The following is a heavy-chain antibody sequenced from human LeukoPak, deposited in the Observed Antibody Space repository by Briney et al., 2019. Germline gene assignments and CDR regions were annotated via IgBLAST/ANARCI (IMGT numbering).Heavy chain of an antibody. J-gene: IGHJ5*02. CDR2: INHSGST. CDR3: ARGRDEGDFWSGYQSTSWFDP. Sequence: SETLSLTCAVYGGSFSGYYWSWIRQPPGEGLEWIGEINHSGSTNYNPSLKSRVTISVDTSKNQFSLKLSSVTAADTAVYYCARGRDEGDFWSGYQSTSWFDPWGQGTLVTVSS. CDR1: GGSFSGYY. D-gene: IGHD3-3*01. V-gene: IGHV4-34*01.